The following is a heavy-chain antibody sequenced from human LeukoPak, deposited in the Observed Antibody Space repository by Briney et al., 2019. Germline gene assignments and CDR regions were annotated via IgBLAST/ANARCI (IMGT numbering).Heavy chain of an antibody. D-gene: IGHD1-26*01. CDR2: MNHNSGNT. CDR1: GYTFPSYD. Sequence: GASVKVSCKTSGYTFPSYDINWVRQATGQGLEWRWWMNHNSGNTGYTQKFQGRVTISRQTSITTAYMELSSLRSEDTAVYYCARGPKWTGSYYYFAYWGQGALVTVSS. CDR3: ARGPKWTGSYYYFAY. J-gene: IGHJ4*02. V-gene: IGHV1-8*01.